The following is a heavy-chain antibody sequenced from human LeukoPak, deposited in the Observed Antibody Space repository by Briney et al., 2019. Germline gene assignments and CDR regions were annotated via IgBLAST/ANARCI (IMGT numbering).Heavy chain of an antibody. V-gene: IGHV3-30*03. CDR3: ARSAAAGRIVATFGY. J-gene: IGHJ4*02. D-gene: IGHD5-12*01. Sequence: HPGGSLRLSCAASGFTFSSYSMNWVRQAPGKGLEWVAIISYDGSKKYYADSVKGRFTISRDNSKNTLYLQMNSLRAEDTAVYYCARSAAAGRIVATFGYWGQGTLVIVSS. CDR1: GFTFSSYS. CDR2: ISYDGSKK.